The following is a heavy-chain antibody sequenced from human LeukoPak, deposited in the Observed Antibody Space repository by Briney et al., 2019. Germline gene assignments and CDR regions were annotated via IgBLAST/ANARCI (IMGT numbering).Heavy chain of an antibody. CDR1: GGSFSGYY. V-gene: IGHV4-34*01. CDR2: INHSGST. CDR3: ARDGARGKVGATYFDY. J-gene: IGHJ4*02. D-gene: IGHD1-26*01. Sequence: SETLSLTCAVYGGSFSGYYWSWIRQPPGKGLEWIGEINHSGSTNYNPSLKSRVTISVDTSKNQFSLKLSSVTAADTAVYYCARDGARGKVGATYFDYWGQGTLVTVSS.